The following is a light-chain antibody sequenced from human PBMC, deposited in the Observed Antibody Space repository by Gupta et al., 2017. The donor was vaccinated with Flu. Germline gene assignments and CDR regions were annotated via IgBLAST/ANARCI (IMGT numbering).Light chain of an antibody. Sequence: DMVLPKSHFSLPVPPGEPASISCRSSQSLLHSNGYNSMNWFLQRPGQSPRLLIYWASNRASGVPDRFSGSGSGTVFTLTISRVEAEDVGLYYCMQATHSPSTFGQGTTVEIK. CDR2: WAS. CDR1: QSLLHSNGYNS. J-gene: IGKJ1*01. V-gene: IGKV2-28*01. CDR3: MQATHSPST.